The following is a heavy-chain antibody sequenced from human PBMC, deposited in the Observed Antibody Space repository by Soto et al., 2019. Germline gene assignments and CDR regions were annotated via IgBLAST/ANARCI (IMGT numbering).Heavy chain of an antibody. J-gene: IGHJ5*02. Sequence: SETLSLTCTVSGGSISSSSYYWGWIRQPPGKGLEWIGNIYYSGSTYYNPSLKSRVTISVDTSKNQFSLRLSSVTAADPAFYNCARRQFTDWFDPWGQGTLGTVSS. CDR2: IYYSGST. CDR1: GGSISSSSYY. CDR3: ARRQFTDWFDP. V-gene: IGHV4-39*01.